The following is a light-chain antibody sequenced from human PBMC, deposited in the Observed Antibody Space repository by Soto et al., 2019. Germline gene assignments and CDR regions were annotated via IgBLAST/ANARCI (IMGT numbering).Light chain of an antibody. CDR1: QSIGSSY. CDR2: GAS. V-gene: IGKV3-20*01. CDR3: QQYGSSEII. Sequence: EIVLTQSPGTLSLSPEERATLSCRASQSIGSSYLAWYQQKPVQAPRLLIYGASSRATGIPDRFSGSVSGTDFTLTITRLEPEDFAVFYCQQYGSSEIIFGQGTRLEI. J-gene: IGKJ5*01.